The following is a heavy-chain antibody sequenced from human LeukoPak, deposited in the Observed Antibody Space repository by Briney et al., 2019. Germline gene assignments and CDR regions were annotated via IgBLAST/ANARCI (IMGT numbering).Heavy chain of an antibody. Sequence: GGSLGLSCAASGFTFNDYAMHWVRQAPGKGLEWVSLISGDGGFTYYANSVKGRFTISRDNTKNSLYLQMNSLRTEDTALYYCASGGTDYWGQGTLVNVSS. CDR3: ASGGTDY. V-gene: IGHV3-43*02. D-gene: IGHD3-16*01. CDR2: ISGDGGFT. CDR1: GFTFNDYA. J-gene: IGHJ4*02.